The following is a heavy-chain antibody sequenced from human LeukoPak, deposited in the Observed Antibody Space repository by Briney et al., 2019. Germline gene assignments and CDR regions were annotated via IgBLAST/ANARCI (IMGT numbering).Heavy chain of an antibody. CDR2: IYSGGST. CDR3: ARDSPYSSVDP. CDR1: GFTVSSNY. D-gene: IGHD6-19*01. V-gene: IGHV3-66*01. J-gene: IGHJ5*02. Sequence: GGSWRLSCAASGFTVSSNYMSWVRQAPGKGLEWVSVIYSGGSTYYADSVKGRFTISRDNSKNTLYLQMNSLRAEDTAVYYCARDSPYSSVDPWGQGTLVTVSS.